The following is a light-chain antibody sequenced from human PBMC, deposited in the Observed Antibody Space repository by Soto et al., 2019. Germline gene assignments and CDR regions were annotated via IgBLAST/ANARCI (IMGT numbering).Light chain of an antibody. CDR3: QHYTTWPLT. J-gene: IGKJ4*01. CDR2: GAS. CDR1: HSVSSG. Sequence: EIVMTQSPATLSVSPGERATLSCRASHSVSSGLAWYQQKPGQTPRLLIYGASTRATGLPARFSGSGSGTGFTLTISSLQSEDFAVYYCQHYTTWPLTFGGGTKVEIK. V-gene: IGKV3-15*01.